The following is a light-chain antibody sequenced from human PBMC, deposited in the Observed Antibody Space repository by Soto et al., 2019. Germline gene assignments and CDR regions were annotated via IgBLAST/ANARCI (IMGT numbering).Light chain of an antibody. V-gene: IGKV3-20*01. CDR1: QSVSSSY. CDR2: GAS. CDR3: QQYGSSFT. J-gene: IGKJ3*01. Sequence: EIVLTQSPGTLSLSPGERATLSCRASQSVSSSYLAWYQQKPGQAPRLLIYGASSRATGIPDRFSGRGSGTDFTLTISRLEPEYFAVYYCQQYGSSFTFGPGTKVDIK.